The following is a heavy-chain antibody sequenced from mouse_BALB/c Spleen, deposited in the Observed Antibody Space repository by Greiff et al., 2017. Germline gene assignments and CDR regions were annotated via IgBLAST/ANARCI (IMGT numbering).Heavy chain of an antibody. CDR1: GFSLTSYG. Sequence: QVQLQQSGPGLVQPSQSLSITCTVSGFSLTSYGVHWVRQSPGKGLEWLGVIWSGGSTDYNAAFISRLSISKDNSKSQVFFKMNSLQANDTAIYYCASRGYDAFYYAMDYWGQGTSVTVSS. J-gene: IGHJ4*01. CDR2: IWSGGST. D-gene: IGHD2-14*01. CDR3: ASRGYDAFYYAMDY. V-gene: IGHV2-2*02.